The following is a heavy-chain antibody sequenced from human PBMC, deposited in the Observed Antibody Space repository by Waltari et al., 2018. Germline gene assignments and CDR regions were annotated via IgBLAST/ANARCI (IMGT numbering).Heavy chain of an antibody. CDR1: GFTVSSNY. D-gene: IGHD3-22*01. J-gene: IGHJ4*02. CDR2: IYSGGST. CDR3: ARGPSSGYYDY. V-gene: IGHV3-53*01. Sequence: EVQLVESGGGLIQPGGCLRLSCAASGFTVSSNYRSGVRQAPGKGLEWVSVIYSGGSTYYADSVKGRFTISRDNSKNTLYLQMNSLRAEDTAVYYCARGPSSGYYDYWGQGTLVTVSS.